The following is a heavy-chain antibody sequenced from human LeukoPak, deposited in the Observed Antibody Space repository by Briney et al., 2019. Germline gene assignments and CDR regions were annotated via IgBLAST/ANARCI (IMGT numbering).Heavy chain of an antibody. CDR1: GGSFSGYY. J-gene: IGHJ4*02. Sequence: SETLSLTCAVYGGSFSGYYWSWIRQPPGKGLEWIGEINHSGSTNYNPSLKSRVTISVDTSKNQFSLKLSSVTAADTAVYYCAKDKWTVTTFHDYWGQGTLVTVSS. V-gene: IGHV4-34*01. CDR2: INHSGST. CDR3: AKDKWTVTTFHDY. D-gene: IGHD4-17*01.